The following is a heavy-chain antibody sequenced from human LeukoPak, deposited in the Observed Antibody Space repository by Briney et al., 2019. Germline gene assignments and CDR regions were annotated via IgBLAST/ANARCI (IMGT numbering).Heavy chain of an antibody. V-gene: IGHV3-15*01. CDR1: GFIFNKAW. CDR3: TPVMVEDRGF. CDR2: IKSKNDGETT. D-gene: IGHD2-15*01. Sequence: GGSLRLSCAASGFIFNKAWMNWVRQASGKGPEWVGRIKSKNDGETTDYGAPVKGRFTISRDDSKNTLYLQMNSLKTDDTAIYYCTPVMVEDRGFWGQGTLVTVSS. J-gene: IGHJ4*02.